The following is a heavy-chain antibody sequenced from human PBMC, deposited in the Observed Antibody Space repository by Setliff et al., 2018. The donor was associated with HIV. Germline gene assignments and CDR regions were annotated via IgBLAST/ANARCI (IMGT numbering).Heavy chain of an antibody. Sequence: ASVKVSCKASGYTFTSYYMHWVRQAPGQGLEWMGIINPSGGSTSYAQKFQGRVTMTRDTSTSTVYMELSSLRSEDTAMYYCAKDLDSNGYQRRAEYFHHWGRGTLVTVSS. CDR2: INPSGGST. D-gene: IGHD3-22*01. CDR1: GYTFTSYY. CDR3: AKDLDSNGYQRRAEYFHH. V-gene: IGHV1-46*01. J-gene: IGHJ1*01.